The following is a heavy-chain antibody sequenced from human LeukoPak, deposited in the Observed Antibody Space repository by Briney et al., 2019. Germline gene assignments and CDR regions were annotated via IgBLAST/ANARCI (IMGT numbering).Heavy chain of an antibody. Sequence: GGSLRLSCAASGFTVSNAWMTWVRQAPGKGLEWVGRIKSKTDGEITDYCAPVKGRFTISKDDSKNTLYLQMNSLKPEATAVYYCLGDDSSGYSIDYWGQGALVTVSS. CDR2: IKSKTDGEIT. CDR1: GFTVSNAW. J-gene: IGHJ4*02. D-gene: IGHD3-22*01. V-gene: IGHV3-15*01. CDR3: LGDDSSGYSIDY.